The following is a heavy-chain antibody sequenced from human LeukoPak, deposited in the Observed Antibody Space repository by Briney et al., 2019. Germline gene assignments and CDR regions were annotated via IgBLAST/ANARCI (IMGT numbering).Heavy chain of an antibody. D-gene: IGHD5-18*01. V-gene: IGHV4-34*01. CDR3: ARATAMGTFNWFDP. Sequence: PGGSLTLSCPASAFTFSSYASSWVRQAPGNGLEWIVEINHSGSTNYYPSLKSRVTISVDTSKNQCSLKLSSVTAADTAVYYCARATAMGTFNWFDPWGQGTLVTVSS. CDR2: INHSGST. J-gene: IGHJ5*02. CDR1: AFTFSSYA.